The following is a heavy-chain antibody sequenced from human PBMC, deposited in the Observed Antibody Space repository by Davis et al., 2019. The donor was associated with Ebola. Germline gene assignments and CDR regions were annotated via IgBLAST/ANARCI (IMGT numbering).Heavy chain of an antibody. CDR1: GGSISSSSYY. Sequence: MPSETLSLTCTVSGGSISSSSYYWGWIRQPPGEGLQWIGSIYYRGSTYYNPSLKSRVTISVDTSKNQFSLKLSSVTAADTAVYYCARSRLGGGNYRTFDYWGQGTLVTVSS. J-gene: IGHJ4*02. CDR2: IYYRGST. CDR3: ARSRLGGGNYRTFDY. V-gene: IGHV4-39*07. D-gene: IGHD3-16*02.